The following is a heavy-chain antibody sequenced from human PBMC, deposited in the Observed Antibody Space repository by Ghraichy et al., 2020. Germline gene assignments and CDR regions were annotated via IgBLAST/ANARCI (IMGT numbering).Heavy chain of an antibody. V-gene: IGHV4-34*01. Sequence: SETLSLTCAVYGGSFNGYYWSWIRQRPGKGLKWIGEINHSGSTNYDPSLKCRVTISVDTSKNQFSLTLTSLTAADTAVYYCARASRRGWYGLLKGWFDPWGPATLVTFAS. CDR1: GGSFNGYY. D-gene: IGHD6-19*01. CDR2: INHSGST. J-gene: IGHJ5*02. CDR3: ARASRRGWYGLLKGWFDP.